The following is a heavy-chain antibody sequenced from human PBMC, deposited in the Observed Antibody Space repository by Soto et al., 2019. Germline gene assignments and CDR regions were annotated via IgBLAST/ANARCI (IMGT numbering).Heavy chain of an antibody. Sequence: ASVKVSCKASGYTFTSYGISWVRQAPGQGLEWMGWISAYNGNTNYAQKLQGRVTMTTDTSTSTAYMELRSLRSDDTAVYYCARDFEESGRYVIMVYSYYYYYGMDVWGKGTTVTVSS. CDR2: ISAYNGNT. V-gene: IGHV1-18*01. CDR1: GYTFTSYG. J-gene: IGHJ6*04. CDR3: ARDFEESGRYVIMVYSYYYYYGMDV. D-gene: IGHD2-8*01.